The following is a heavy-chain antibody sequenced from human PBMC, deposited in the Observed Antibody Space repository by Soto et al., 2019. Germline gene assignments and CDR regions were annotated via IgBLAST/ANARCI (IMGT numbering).Heavy chain of an antibody. V-gene: IGHV1-69*10. CDR1: GGTFSSYA. D-gene: IGHD3-16*02. J-gene: IGHJ3*02. CDR3: ARDPEKYYDYVWGSYRYRRSDAFDI. CDR2: IIPILGIA. Sequence: ASVKVSCKASGGTFSSYAISWVRQAPGQGLEWMGGIIPILGIANYAQKFQGRVTITADKSTSTAYMELSSLRSEDTAVYYCARDPEKYYDYVWGSYRYRRSDAFDIWGQGTMVTVSS.